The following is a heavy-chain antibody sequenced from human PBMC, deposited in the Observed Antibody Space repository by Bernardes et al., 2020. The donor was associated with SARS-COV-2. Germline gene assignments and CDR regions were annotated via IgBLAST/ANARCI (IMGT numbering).Heavy chain of an antibody. Sequence: SVKVSCMASGGTFSSYAISWVRQAPGQGLEWMGGIIPIFGTANYAQKFQGRVTITADESTSTAYMELSSLRSEDTAVYYCARLIAARSVILSYYYGMDVWGQGTTVTVSS. CDR3: ARLIAARSVILSYYYGMDV. D-gene: IGHD6-6*01. V-gene: IGHV1-69*13. CDR1: GGTFSSYA. J-gene: IGHJ6*02. CDR2: IIPIFGTA.